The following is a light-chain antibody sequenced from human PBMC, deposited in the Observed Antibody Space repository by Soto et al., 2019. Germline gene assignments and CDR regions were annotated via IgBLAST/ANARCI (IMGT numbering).Light chain of an antibody. J-gene: IGKJ4*01. CDR1: QDINKW. CDR2: SAS. Sequence: DIQMTQSPSSVSASVGDRVTITCLASQDINKWLAWYQQKPGTAPKLLIYSASSLYTGVPSRFSGSGFGTDFSLIISSLQPEDLATYYCKQSKSFPLTFGGGTKVDIK. CDR3: KQSKSFPLT. V-gene: IGKV1-12*01.